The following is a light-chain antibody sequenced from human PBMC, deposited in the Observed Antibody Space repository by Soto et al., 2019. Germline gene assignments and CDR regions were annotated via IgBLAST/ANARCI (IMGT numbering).Light chain of an antibody. CDR2: SNI. CDR1: SSNIGNNY. CDR3: AAWDNSLNGRV. J-gene: IGLJ3*02. V-gene: IGLV1-47*02. Sequence: QSVLTQPPSASGTPGQRVTISCSGSSSNIGNNYVYWYQQFPGTAPKLLIYSNIQRPSGVPARFSGSKSGTTAYLAISGLRSEDEADYYCAAWDNSLNGRVFGGGTKLTVL.